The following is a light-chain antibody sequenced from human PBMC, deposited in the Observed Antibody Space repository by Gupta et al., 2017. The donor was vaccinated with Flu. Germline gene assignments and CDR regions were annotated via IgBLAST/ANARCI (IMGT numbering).Light chain of an antibody. V-gene: IGLV1-51*02. J-gene: IGLJ3*02. CDR3: EAWDNDLSVVL. Sequence: RVTISCSGSTSNIGNNYVSWYQQLPGTAPKLLIYEIRKRPSGIPDRFSGSKSGTSATLDITGLQTADEADDFCEAWDNDLSVVLFGGGTKVTVL. CDR1: TSNIGNNY. CDR2: EIR.